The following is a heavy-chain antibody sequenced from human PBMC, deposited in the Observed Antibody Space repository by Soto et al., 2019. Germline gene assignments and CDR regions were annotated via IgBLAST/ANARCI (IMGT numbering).Heavy chain of an antibody. CDR1: GGSTSSSNW. CDR3: ARAIAVAGTLGWFDP. D-gene: IGHD6-19*01. CDR2: IYHSGST. Sequence: QVQLQESGPGLVKPSGTLSLTCPFSGGSTSSSNWWGWVRQPPGKGLEWIGEIYHSGSTNYNPSLKSRVTISVDKSKNQFSLKLSSVTAADTAVYYCARAIAVAGTLGWFDPWGQGTLVTVSS. V-gene: IGHV4-4*02. J-gene: IGHJ5*02.